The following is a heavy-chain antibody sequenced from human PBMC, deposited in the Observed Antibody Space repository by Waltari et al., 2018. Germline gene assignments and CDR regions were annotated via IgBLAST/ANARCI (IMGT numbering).Heavy chain of an antibody. CDR2: IYYSGST. CDR1: GGSISSYY. J-gene: IGHJ3*02. D-gene: IGHD1-7*01. V-gene: IGHV4-59*01. Sequence: QVQLQESGPGLVKPSETLSLTCTVSGGSISSYYWSWIRQPPGKGLEWIGYIYYSGSTNYNPSLKSRVTISVDTSKNQFSLKLSSVTAADTAVYYCAREENNWNYVGAFDIWGQGTMVTVSS. CDR3: AREENNWNYVGAFDI.